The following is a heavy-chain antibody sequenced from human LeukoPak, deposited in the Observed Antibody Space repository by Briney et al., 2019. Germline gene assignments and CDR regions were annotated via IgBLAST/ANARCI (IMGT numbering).Heavy chain of an antibody. V-gene: IGHV3-74*01. CDR2: IDSDGSYI. CDR3: TRGAGYYNTDSLDY. J-gene: IGHJ4*02. Sequence: PGGSLRLSCAVSGFTFSSHWMHWVRQPPGKELVWVSRIDSDGSYINYADSVKGRVTISRDNAKSTLYLQMSSLRVEDTAVYYCTRGAGYYNTDSLDYWGQGTLVTVSS. CDR1: GFTFSSHW. D-gene: IGHD3-10*01.